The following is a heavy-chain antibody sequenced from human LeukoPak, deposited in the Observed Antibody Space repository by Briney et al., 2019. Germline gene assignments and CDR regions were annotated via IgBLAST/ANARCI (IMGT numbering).Heavy chain of an antibody. Sequence: PGGSLRLSCTTSGFTYSTYGMHWVRQAPGRGLEWVALLSFDGENKYYADSVKGRFTVSRDNSKNTLYLQMNSLRDDDTAVYYCAKGQELDYWGQGTLVIVSS. V-gene: IGHV3-30*18. J-gene: IGHJ4*02. CDR2: LSFDGENK. CDR3: AKGQELDY. CDR1: GFTYSTYG.